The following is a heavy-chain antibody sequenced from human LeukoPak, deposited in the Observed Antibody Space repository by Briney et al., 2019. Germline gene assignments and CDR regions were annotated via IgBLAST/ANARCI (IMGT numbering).Heavy chain of an antibody. J-gene: IGHJ4*02. CDR2: INPNSGGT. V-gene: IGHV1-2*06. CDR1: GYTFTGYY. D-gene: IGHD3-22*01. Sequence: ASVKVSCKASGYTFTGYYMHWVRQAPGQGLEWMGRINPNSGGTNYAQKFQGRVTMTRDTSISTAYMELSRLRSDDTAVYYCAPYYYDSSGYYYFDYWGQGTLVTVSS. CDR3: APYYYDSSGYYYFDY.